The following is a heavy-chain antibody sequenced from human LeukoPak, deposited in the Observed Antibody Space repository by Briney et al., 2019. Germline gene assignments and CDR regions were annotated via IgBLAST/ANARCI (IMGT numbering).Heavy chain of an antibody. CDR2: IKKDGSET. V-gene: IGHV3-7*03. Sequence: PGGALRLSCAASGFTLSTSWMSWGRQGPGKGLEWVANIKKDGSETYYVDSVKGRFTISRDNAKNSLYLQMNSLRAEDTAMYYCARGRYSGTTYYFDYWGHGTLVTVSS. D-gene: IGHD5-12*01. CDR3: ARGRYSGTTYYFDY. J-gene: IGHJ4*01. CDR1: GFTLSTSW.